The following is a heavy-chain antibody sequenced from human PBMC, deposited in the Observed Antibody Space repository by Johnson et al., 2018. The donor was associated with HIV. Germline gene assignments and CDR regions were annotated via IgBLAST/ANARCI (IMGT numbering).Heavy chain of an antibody. Sequence: VLLVESGGGLVQPGGSLRLSCAASGFTFSSYDIHWVRQATGKGLESVSPIGPAADTYYPGSVKGRFTISRDNAKKSLYLQMNSLRVEDTALYYCARGKGAAAGLDAFDIWGQGTMVTVSS. J-gene: IGHJ3*02. CDR1: GFTFSSYD. V-gene: IGHV3-13*01. CDR2: IGPAADT. D-gene: IGHD6-13*01. CDR3: ARGKGAAAGLDAFDI.